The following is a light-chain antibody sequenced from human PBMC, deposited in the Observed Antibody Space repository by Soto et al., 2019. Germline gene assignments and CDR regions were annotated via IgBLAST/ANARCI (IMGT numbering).Light chain of an antibody. CDR2: GNS. Sequence: QSVLTQPPSVSGAPGQRVTISCTGRSSNIGAGYDVHWYQQLPGTAPKLLISGNSKRPSGVPDRFSGSMSVTSASLAITGLQAEDEADYYCQSYDSSLRVVFGGGTKLTVL. J-gene: IGLJ2*01. CDR1: SSNIGAGYD. V-gene: IGLV1-40*01. CDR3: QSYDSSLRVV.